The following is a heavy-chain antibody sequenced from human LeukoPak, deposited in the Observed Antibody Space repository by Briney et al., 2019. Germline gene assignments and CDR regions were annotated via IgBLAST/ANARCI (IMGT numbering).Heavy chain of an antibody. CDR2: INWNGGHT. Sequence: GGSLRLSCAASGFTFDDYGMTWVRQGPGKGLEWVSGINWNGGHTAYVDSLKGRFTITRDNTNNSLYLYMISLRAEDTAFYYCARIDRAGTTGYFDYWGQGALVTVSS. J-gene: IGHJ4*02. D-gene: IGHD1-1*01. CDR1: GFTFDDYG. V-gene: IGHV3-20*04. CDR3: ARIDRAGTTGYFDY.